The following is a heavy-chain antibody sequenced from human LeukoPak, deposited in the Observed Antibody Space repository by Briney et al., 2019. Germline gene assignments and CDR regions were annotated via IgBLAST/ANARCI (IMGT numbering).Heavy chain of an antibody. CDR2: IISSSSTI. CDR1: GFTFSNYG. D-gene: IGHD5-12*01. J-gene: IGHJ4*02. V-gene: IGHV3-48*02. CDR3: ARLISGYDSY. Sequence: QPGGSLRLSCVASGFTFSNYGTNWVRQAPGKGLEWVSYIISSSSTIYYADSVKGRFTISRGNAENSLYLQMDSLRDEDTAIYYCARLISGYDSYWGQGTLVTVSS.